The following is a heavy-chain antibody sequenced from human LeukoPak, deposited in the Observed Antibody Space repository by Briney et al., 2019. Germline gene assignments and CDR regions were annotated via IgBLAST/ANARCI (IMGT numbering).Heavy chain of an antibody. CDR1: GFTFSSYE. Sequence: GGSLRLPCAASGFTFSSYEMNWVGQAPGKGLEWVSYISSSGSTIYYADSVKGRFTISRDNAKNSLYLQMNSPRAEDTAVYYCAELGITMIGGVWGKGTTVTISS. J-gene: IGHJ6*04. V-gene: IGHV3-48*03. D-gene: IGHD3-10*02. CDR3: AELGITMIGGV. CDR2: ISSSGSTI.